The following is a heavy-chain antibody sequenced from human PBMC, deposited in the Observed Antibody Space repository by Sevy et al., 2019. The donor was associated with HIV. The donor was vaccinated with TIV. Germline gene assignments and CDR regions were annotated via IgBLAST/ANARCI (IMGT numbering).Heavy chain of an antibody. V-gene: IGHV3-66*02. CDR3: VSLFLSYRSGWSYFDY. D-gene: IGHD6-19*01. Sequence: GGSLRLSYAISGFTVNDKYIIWVRQAPGKGLEWVSVIFSSGSTYYADSAKGRFTISRDNSKNTVDLQMNSVRAEDTAVYYCVSLFLSYRSGWSYFDYWGQRTLVTVSS. CDR2: IFSSGST. J-gene: IGHJ4*02. CDR1: GFTVNDKY.